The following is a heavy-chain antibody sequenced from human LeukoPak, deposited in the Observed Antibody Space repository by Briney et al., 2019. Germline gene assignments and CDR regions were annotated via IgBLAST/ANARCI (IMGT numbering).Heavy chain of an antibody. Sequence: PSETLSLTCTVSGGSISSYYWSWIRQPPGKGLEWIGYIYYSGTTNYNPSLKSRVTISVDTSKHQFSLKLTSVTAADTAVYYCARLPLRSHFDYWGQGNPGHRLL. V-gene: IGHV4-59*08. CDR1: GGSISSYY. CDR2: IYYSGTT. J-gene: IGHJ4*02. CDR3: ARLPLRSHFDY.